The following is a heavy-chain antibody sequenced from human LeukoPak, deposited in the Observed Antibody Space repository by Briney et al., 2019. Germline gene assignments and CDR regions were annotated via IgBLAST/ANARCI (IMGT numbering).Heavy chain of an antibody. J-gene: IGHJ6*03. CDR1: GFDLNTYE. CDR2: ITISGHTK. Sequence: GGSLRLSCAASGFDLNTYEMNWVRQAPGKGLEWIADITISGHTKNYADSVKGRFTISRDNAGPSLSLQMNSLRADDTAVYYCAKLDPADFWSDDYYFYYMDVWGKGTTVIVSS. CDR3: AKLDPADFWSDDYYFYYMDV. V-gene: IGHV3-48*03. D-gene: IGHD3-3*01.